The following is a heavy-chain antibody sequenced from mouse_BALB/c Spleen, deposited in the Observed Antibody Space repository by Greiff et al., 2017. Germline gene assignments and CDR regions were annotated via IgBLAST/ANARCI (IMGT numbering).Heavy chain of an antibody. CDR1: GYTFTSYY. D-gene: IGHD2-2*01. V-gene: IGHV1S81*02. J-gene: IGHJ4*01. CDR2: INPSNGGT. Sequence: VQLQQSGAELVKPGASVKLSCKASGYTFTSYYMYWVKQRPGQGLEWIGEINPSNGGTNFNEKFKSKATLTVDKSSSTAYMQLSSLTSEDSAVYYCTRALYYGYDVYYAMDYWGQGTSVTVSA. CDR3: TRALYYGYDVYYAMDY.